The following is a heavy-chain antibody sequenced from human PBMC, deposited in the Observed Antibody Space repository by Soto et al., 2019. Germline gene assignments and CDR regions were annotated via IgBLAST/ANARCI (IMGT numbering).Heavy chain of an antibody. Sequence: KPSETLSLTCTVSGGSISSYYWSWIRQPPGKGLEWIGYIYYSGSTNYNPSLKSRVTISVDTSKNQFSLKLSSVTAADTAVYYCAREAQLLGRPYSSQRYYYMDVWGKGTTVTVSS. D-gene: IGHD6-13*01. V-gene: IGHV4-59*01. CDR2: IYYSGST. CDR3: AREAQLLGRPYSSQRYYYMDV. J-gene: IGHJ6*03. CDR1: GGSISSYY.